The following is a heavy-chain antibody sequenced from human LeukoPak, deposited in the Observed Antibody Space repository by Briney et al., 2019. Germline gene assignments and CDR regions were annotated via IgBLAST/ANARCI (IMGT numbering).Heavy chain of an antibody. Sequence: PGGSLRLSCAASGFTFSSYAMSWVRQAPGKGLEWVSAISGSGGSTYYADSVKGRFTISRDNSKNTLYLQMNSLRAEDTAVYYCAKDPDEWQQLVPPPDYWGQGTLVTVSS. CDR1: GFTFSSYA. V-gene: IGHV3-23*01. D-gene: IGHD6-13*01. J-gene: IGHJ4*02. CDR3: AKDPDEWQQLVPPPDY. CDR2: ISGSGGST.